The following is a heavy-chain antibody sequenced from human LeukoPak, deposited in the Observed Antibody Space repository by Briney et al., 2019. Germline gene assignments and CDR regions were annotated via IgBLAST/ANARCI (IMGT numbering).Heavy chain of an antibody. D-gene: IGHD2-2*02. J-gene: IGHJ4*02. CDR1: GYTFTSYG. CDR3: ARGVPAAILGYYFDY. V-gene: IGHV1-18*01. CDR2: ISAYNGNT. Sequence: ASVKVSCKASGYTFTSYGISWVRQAPGQGLEWMGWISAYNGNTNYAQKLQGRVTMTTDTSTSTAYMELRSLRSDDTAVYYCARGVPAAILGYYFDYWGQGTLVTVSS.